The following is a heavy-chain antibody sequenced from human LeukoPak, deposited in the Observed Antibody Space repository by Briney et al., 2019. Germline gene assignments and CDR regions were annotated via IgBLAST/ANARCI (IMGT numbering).Heavy chain of an antibody. J-gene: IGHJ5*02. V-gene: IGHV1-46*03. CDR2: INPSGGST. Sequence: ASVKVSGKASGYTFTSYYMHWVRQAPGQGLEWMGIINPSGGSTSYAQKFQGRVTMTRDTSTSTVYMELSSLRSEDTAVYYCARAVLLWFGELLLDPWGQGTLVTVSS. CDR1: GYTFTSYY. D-gene: IGHD3-10*01. CDR3: ARAVLLWFGELLLDP.